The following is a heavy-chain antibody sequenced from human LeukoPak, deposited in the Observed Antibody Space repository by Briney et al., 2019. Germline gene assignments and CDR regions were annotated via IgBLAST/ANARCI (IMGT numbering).Heavy chain of an antibody. Sequence: SETLSLTCTVSGFSISNGYYWSWVRQAPEKGLEWLGIIYHSGAPYYSPSFKSRVTIAGDRSKNQFSLKLTSLTATATAVYYCARDGRLMQNYYFDYWGPGTLVTVSS. CDR3: ARDGRLMQNYYFDY. D-gene: IGHD2-21*02. V-gene: IGHV4-38-2*02. J-gene: IGHJ4*02. CDR1: GFSISNGYY. CDR2: IYHSGAP.